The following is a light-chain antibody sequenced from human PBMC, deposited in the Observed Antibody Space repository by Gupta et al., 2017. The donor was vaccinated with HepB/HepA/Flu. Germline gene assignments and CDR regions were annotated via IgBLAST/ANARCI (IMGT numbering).Light chain of an antibody. V-gene: IGLV1-40*01. CDR3: QSYDSSLSVV. Sequence: QSVLTQPPSVSGAPGQRITISCTGSSSNIGAGYDVHWYQQVPGTAPKLLIYGNSNRPSGVPERFSGFTSGTSASLAITGLQAEDEADYYCQSYDSSLSVVFGGGTKLTVL. J-gene: IGLJ2*01. CDR2: GNS. CDR1: SSNIGAGYD.